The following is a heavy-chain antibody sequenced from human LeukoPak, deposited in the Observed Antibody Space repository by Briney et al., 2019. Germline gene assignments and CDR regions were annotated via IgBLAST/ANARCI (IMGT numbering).Heavy chain of an antibody. CDR2: ISGGGSDT. D-gene: IGHD3-10*01. CDR3: ARGGAYGSGSYCDY. CDR1: GFTFSGHG. J-gene: IGHJ4*02. V-gene: IGHV3-23*02. Sequence: GGSLRLSCAVSGFTFSGHGMHWVRQVPGKGLEWVASISGGGSDTYNEDAVKGRFTISRDNYKSTLSLQMNSLRAEDTAVYYCARGGAYGSGSYCDYWGQGTLVTVSS.